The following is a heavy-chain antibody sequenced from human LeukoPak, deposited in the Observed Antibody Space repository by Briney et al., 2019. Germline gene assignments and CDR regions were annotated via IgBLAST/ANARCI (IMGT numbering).Heavy chain of an antibody. Sequence: QSVTSLRLSCEASGSGMPFSSYGLHWVRQAPGKGLEWVAIIWYDGSNKYYADSVKGRFTISKDTSKNTLYLQMNSLRAEHTAVYYCVPILVSRAIWQFDLWGRGTLVTVPS. D-gene: IGHD2-2*02. J-gene: IGHJ2*01. CDR3: VPILVSRAIWQFDL. CDR1: GSGMPFSSYG. CDR2: IWYDGSNK. V-gene: IGHV3-33*01.